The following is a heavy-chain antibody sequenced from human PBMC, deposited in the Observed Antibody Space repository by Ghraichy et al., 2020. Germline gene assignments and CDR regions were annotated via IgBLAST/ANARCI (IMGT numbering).Heavy chain of an antibody. D-gene: IGHD6-19*01. J-gene: IGHJ6*02. V-gene: IGHV6-1*01. Sequence: SQTLSLTCAISGDSVSSNSAAWNWIRQSPSRGLEWLGRTYYRSKWYNDYAVSVKSRITINPDTSKNQFSLQLNSVTPEDTAVYYCARDRSIAVAGPKLSITTDYGMDVWGQGTTVTVSS. CDR1: GDSVSSNSAA. CDR3: ARDRSIAVAGPKLSITTDYGMDV. CDR2: TYYRSKWYN.